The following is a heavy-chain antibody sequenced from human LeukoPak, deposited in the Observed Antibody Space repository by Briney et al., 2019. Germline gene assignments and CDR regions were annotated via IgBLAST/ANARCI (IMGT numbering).Heavy chain of an antibody. D-gene: IGHD4-17*01. V-gene: IGHV4-61*01. CDR2: IYFTGTA. CDR1: GGSISSYFIRSYY. Sequence: PSETLSLTCTVSGGSISSYFIRSYYWSWIRQPPGKGLEWIGYIYFTGTATYSPSLSSRATASVDPSMNQFSLILSSVTAADTAVYYCATGGPYGDYLYYYMDVWGKGTTVTVSS. CDR3: ATGGPYGDYLYYYMDV. J-gene: IGHJ6*03.